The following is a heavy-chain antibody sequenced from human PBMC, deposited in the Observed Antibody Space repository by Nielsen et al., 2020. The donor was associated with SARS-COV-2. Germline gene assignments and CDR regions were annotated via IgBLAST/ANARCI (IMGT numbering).Heavy chain of an antibody. CDR3: ARLLDGDTFDY. Sequence: LETLSLTCTVSAGSINNYYWTWIRQPPGKGLEWIGCIYYTGNTHYNPSLKSRVTISVDTSKNQFSLTLSSVTAADTAVYYCARLLDGDTFDYWGQGVPVIVSP. D-gene: IGHD3-10*01. J-gene: IGHJ4*02. CDR2: IYYTGNT. V-gene: IGHV4-59*13. CDR1: AGSINNYY.